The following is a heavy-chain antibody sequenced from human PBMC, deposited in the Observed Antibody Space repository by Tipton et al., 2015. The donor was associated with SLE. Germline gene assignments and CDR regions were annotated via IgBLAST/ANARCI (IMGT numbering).Heavy chain of an antibody. CDR1: GSSINSYY. V-gene: IGHV4-59*01. Sequence: LRLSCSVSGSSINSYYWRWIRQSPGKGLEWIGYVYLGGSSNYNPSLKSRVTISIDTSKNHVSLKLKSVTAAGTAVYYCARGGYYDFWSDYWGCYFDFWGQGALVTVSS. CDR3: ARGGYYDFWSDYWGCYFDF. J-gene: IGHJ4*02. CDR2: VYLGGSS. D-gene: IGHD3-3*01.